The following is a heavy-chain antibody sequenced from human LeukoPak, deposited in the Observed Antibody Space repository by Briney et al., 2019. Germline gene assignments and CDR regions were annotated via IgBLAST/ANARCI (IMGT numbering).Heavy chain of an antibody. J-gene: IGHJ4*02. CDR2: INPSGGST. CDR3: ARGRSTKYYFDY. V-gene: IGHV1-46*01. Sequence: ASVKVSCKASGYAFTSYYMHWVRQAPGQGLEWMGIINPSGGSTSYAQKFQGRVTMTRDMSTSTVYMELSSLRSEDTAVYYCARGRSTKYYFDYWGQGTLVTVSS. D-gene: IGHD4-17*01. CDR1: GYAFTSYY.